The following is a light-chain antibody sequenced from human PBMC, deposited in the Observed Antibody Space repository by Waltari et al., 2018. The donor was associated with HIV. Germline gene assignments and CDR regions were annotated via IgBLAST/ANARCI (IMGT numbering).Light chain of an antibody. CDR2: STN. CDR3: VLYMGSGSWV. V-gene: IGLV8-61*01. CDR1: SGSVSTSYY. J-gene: IGLJ3*02. Sequence: QTVVTQEPSFSVSPGGTVTLTCGLSSGSVSTSYYPSGYQQTPGRAPRTLIYSTNTRSAGVSDRISGPILGNKAALTITGAQADDESDYYCVLYMGSGSWVFGGGTKLTVL.